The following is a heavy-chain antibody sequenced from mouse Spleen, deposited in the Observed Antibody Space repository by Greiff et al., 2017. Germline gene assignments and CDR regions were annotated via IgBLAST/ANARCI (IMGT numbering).Heavy chain of an antibody. V-gene: IGHV5-9*02. J-gene: IGHJ1*01. CDR3: ARHDYYGSSYWYFDV. D-gene: IGHD1-1*01. Sequence: EVQRVESGGGLVKPGGSLKLSCAASGFAFSSYDMSWVRQTPEKRLEWVATISSGGSYTYYPDSVKGRFTISRDNARNTLYLQMSSLRSEDTALYYCARHDYYGSSYWYFDVWGAGTTVTVSS. CDR1: GFAFSSYD. CDR2: ISSGGSYT.